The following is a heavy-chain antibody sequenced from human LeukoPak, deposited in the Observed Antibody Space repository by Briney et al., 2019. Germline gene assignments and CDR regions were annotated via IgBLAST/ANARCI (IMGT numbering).Heavy chain of an antibody. V-gene: IGHV1-46*01. CDR1: GYTFTSYY. CDR2: INPSGGST. D-gene: IGHD2-21*02. J-gene: IGHJ4*02. CDR3: ARDPSQIVVVTAIPAYYFDY. Sequence: ASVKVSCKASGYTFTSYYMHWVRQAPGQGLEWMGIINPSGGSTSYAQKFQGRVTMTRDTSTSTVYMELSSLRSEDTAVYYCARDPSQIVVVTAIPAYYFDYWGQGTLVTVSS.